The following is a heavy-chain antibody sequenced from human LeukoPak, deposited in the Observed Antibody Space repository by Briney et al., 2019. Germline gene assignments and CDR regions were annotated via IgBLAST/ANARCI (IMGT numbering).Heavy chain of an antibody. CDR1: GGTFSSYA. CDR2: IIPIFGTT. Sequence: SVKVSCTASGGTFSSYAISWVRQAPGQGLEWMGGIIPIFGTTNYAQKFQGGITITADKSTSTAYMELSSLRSEDTAVYYCARVYCSSTSCSTANWFDPWGQGTLVTVSS. V-gene: IGHV1-69*06. CDR3: ARVYCSSTSCSTANWFDP. D-gene: IGHD2-2*01. J-gene: IGHJ5*02.